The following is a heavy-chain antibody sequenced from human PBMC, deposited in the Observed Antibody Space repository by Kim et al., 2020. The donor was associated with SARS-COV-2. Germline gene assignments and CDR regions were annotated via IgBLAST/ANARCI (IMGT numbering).Heavy chain of an antibody. D-gene: IGHD3-10*01. V-gene: IGHV4-34*01. CDR1: GGSFSGYY. CDR2: INHSGST. J-gene: IGHJ5*02. Sequence: SETLSLTCAVYGGSFSGYYWSWIRQPPGKGLEWIGEINHSGSTNYNPSLKSRVTISVDTSKNQFSLKLSSVTAEDTAVYYCARGLSPMVRGPWWFDPWGQGTLGTVSA. CDR3: ARGLSPMVRGPWWFDP.